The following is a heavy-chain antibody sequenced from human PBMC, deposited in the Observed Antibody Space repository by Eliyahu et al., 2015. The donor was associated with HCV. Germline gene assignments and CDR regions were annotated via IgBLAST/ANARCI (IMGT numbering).Heavy chain of an antibody. D-gene: IGHD7-27*01. Sequence: EVQLVESGGGLVKPGGSXRLSCAASGFTFSSYSMNWVRQAPGKGLXWXXSXSSSSSYIYYXDSVKGRFTISRDNAKNSLYLQMNSLRAEDTAVYYCASGANWGDYWGQGTLVTVSS. V-gene: IGHV3-21*01. J-gene: IGHJ4*02. CDR2: XSSSSSYI. CDR1: GFTFSSYS. CDR3: ASGANWGDY.